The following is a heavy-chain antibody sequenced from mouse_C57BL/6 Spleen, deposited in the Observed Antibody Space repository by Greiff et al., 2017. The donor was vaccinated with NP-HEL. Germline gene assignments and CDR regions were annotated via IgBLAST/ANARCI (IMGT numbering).Heavy chain of an antibody. D-gene: IGHD1-1*01. J-gene: IGHJ3*01. CDR2: IHPNSGST. Sequence: QVQLKQPGAELVKPGASVKLSCKASGYTFTSYWMHWVKQRPGQGLEWIGMIHPNSGSTNYNEKFKSKATLTVDKSSSTAYMQLSSLTSEDSAVYYCANSDYYGSSPFAYWGQGTLVTVSA. CDR1: GYTFTSYW. CDR3: ANSDYYGSSPFAY. V-gene: IGHV1-64*01.